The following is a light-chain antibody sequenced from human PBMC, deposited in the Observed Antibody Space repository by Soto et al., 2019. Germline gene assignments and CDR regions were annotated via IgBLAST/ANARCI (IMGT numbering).Light chain of an antibody. Sequence: QSVLTQTPSVSAAPRQRVTISCSGSSSNIGNNGVSWYQRLPGKAPKLLIYYDDLLPSGVSDRFSGSKSGTSASLAIGGLQSEDEADYYCAAWDDSLNGLVFGGGTKVTV. J-gene: IGLJ3*02. V-gene: IGLV1-36*01. CDR3: AAWDDSLNGLV. CDR1: SSNIGNNG. CDR2: YDD.